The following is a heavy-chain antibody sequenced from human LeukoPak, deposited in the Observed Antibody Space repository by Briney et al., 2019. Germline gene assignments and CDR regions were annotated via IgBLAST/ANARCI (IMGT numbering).Heavy chain of an antibody. Sequence: SGGSLRLSCAASGFTFSNYAMNWVRQAPGKGLEWVSGISGSGGSTSYADSVEGRFTISRDNSMNRLHLQMNSLRVEDTAVYYCTKDKGGTFLQPSFYFDNWGQGTLVIVSS. CDR2: ISGSGGST. D-gene: IGHD2/OR15-2a*01. CDR1: GFTFSNYA. J-gene: IGHJ4*02. V-gene: IGHV3-23*01. CDR3: TKDKGGTFLQPSFYFDN.